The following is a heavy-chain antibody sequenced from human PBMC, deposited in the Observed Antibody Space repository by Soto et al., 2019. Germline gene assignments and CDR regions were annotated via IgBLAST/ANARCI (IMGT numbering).Heavy chain of an antibody. Sequence: QVQLQESGPGLVKPSETLSLTCTVSGGSISSYYWSWIRQPPGKGLEWIGYIYYSGSTNYNPSLKSRVILAVDTSKNRGSLKLSSVTAADTAVYYCAGFNSSGWANDAFDIWGQGTMVTVSS. CDR3: AGFNSSGWANDAFDI. D-gene: IGHD6-19*01. CDR1: GGSISSYY. J-gene: IGHJ3*02. V-gene: IGHV4-59*01. CDR2: IYYSGST.